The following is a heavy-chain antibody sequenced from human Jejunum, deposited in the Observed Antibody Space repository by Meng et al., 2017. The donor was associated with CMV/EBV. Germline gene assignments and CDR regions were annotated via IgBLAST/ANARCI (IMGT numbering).Heavy chain of an antibody. Sequence: YAISSGYYWGWIRQPPGKGLEWIGSIYRSGTTYYNPSLKSRVTMSVDTSKNQFSLKLNSVTAADTAVYYCTRWADVALIGGGSFDYWGQGRLVTVSS. V-gene: IGHV4-38-2*01. CDR3: TRWADVALIGGGSFDY. D-gene: IGHD1-26*01. CDR2: IYRSGTT. J-gene: IGHJ4*02. CDR1: YAISSGYY.